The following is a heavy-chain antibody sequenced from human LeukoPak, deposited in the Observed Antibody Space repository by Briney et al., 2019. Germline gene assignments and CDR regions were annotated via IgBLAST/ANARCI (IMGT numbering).Heavy chain of an antibody. CDR1: GSTFISYA. CDR2: VIPISATP. CDR3: ASRKDKWQPEGPRFDF. J-gene: IGHJ4*01. D-gene: IGHD1-26*01. Sequence: SVKVSCKVSGSTFISYALSSVGQAPGQGLEWMGGVIPISATPTYAQKFHDRVTITADESTNTAYMELRSPTFDDTAVYYCASRKDKWQPEGPRFDFWGHGTLVTVSS. V-gene: IGHV1-69*13.